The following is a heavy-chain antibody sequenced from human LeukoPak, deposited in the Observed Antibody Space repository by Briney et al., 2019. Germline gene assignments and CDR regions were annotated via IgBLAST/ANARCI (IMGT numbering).Heavy chain of an antibody. Sequence: GGSLRLSCAASGFTVSSNYMTWVRQAPGKGLEWVSAISGSGGSTYYADSVKGRFTISRDNSKNTLYLQMNSLRAEDTAVYYCAKAGRGTAMRPPFDYWGQGTLVTVSS. CDR3: AKAGRGTAMRPPFDY. V-gene: IGHV3-23*01. CDR1: GFTVSSNY. D-gene: IGHD5-18*01. CDR2: ISGSGGST. J-gene: IGHJ4*02.